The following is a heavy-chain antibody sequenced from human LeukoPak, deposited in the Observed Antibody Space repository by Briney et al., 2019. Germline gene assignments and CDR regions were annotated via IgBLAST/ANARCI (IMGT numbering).Heavy chain of an antibody. CDR1: EFTFSSYG. CDR2: IWFDGSNK. J-gene: IGHJ1*01. V-gene: IGHV3-33*08. Sequence: GGFLRLSCAASEFTFSSYGMHWVRQAPGKGLQWVAVIWFDGSNKYYVDSVKGRFTISRDNSENTLYLQMNSLRAEDTAVYYCARGPGDDSSGYSVEHFQHWGQGTLVTVSS. CDR3: ARGPGDDSSGYSVEHFQH. D-gene: IGHD3-22*01.